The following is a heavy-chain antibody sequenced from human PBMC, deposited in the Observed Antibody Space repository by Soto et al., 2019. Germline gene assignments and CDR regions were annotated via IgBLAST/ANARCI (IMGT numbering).Heavy chain of an antibody. CDR2: ISAYNGNT. Sequence: ASVKVSCKASGYTFTSYGISWVRQAPGQGLEWMGWISAYNGNTNYAQKLQGRVTMTTDTSTSTAYMELRSLRSDDTAVYYCARDRLLYYYDSSGYLFDYWGQGTLVTVSS. J-gene: IGHJ4*02. V-gene: IGHV1-18*01. CDR1: GYTFTSYG. D-gene: IGHD3-22*01. CDR3: ARDRLLYYYDSSGYLFDY.